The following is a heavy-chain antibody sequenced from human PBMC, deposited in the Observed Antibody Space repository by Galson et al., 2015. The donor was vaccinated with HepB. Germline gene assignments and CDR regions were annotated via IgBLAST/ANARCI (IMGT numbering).Heavy chain of an antibody. V-gene: IGHV3-9*01. J-gene: IGHJ3*02. CDR3: AKDLGYSGSGDAFDI. CDR2: ISWNSGSI. D-gene: IGHD1-26*01. Sequence: SLRLSCAASGFTFDDYAMHWVRQAPGKGLEWVSGISWNSGSIGYADSVKGRFTISRDNAKNSLYLQMNSLRAEDTALYYCAKDLGYSGSGDAFDIWGQGTMVTVSS. CDR1: GFTFDDYA.